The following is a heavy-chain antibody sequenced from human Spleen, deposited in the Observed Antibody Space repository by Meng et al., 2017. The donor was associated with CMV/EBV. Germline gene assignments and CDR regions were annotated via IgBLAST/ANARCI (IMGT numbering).Heavy chain of an antibody. D-gene: IGHD3-10*01. V-gene: IGHV3-15*01. J-gene: IGHJ4*02. CDR2: IKSKTDGGTT. CDR3: TTEGVWSGG. CDR1: GFTFSTYS. Sequence: GESLKISCAASGFTFSTYSMKWVRQAPGKGLEWVGRIKSKTDGGTTDYAAPVKGRFTISRDDSKNTLYLQMNSLKTEDTAVYYCTTEGVWSGGWGQGTLVTVSS.